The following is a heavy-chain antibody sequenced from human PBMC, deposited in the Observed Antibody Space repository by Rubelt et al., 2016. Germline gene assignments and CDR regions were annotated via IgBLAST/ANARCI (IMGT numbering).Heavy chain of an antibody. CDR1: Y. CDR2: IYYSGST. CDR3: ARRGRQLAGRGFFDY. D-gene: IGHD6-6*01. J-gene: IGHJ4*02. V-gene: IGHV4-59*08. Sequence: YWSWIRQPPGKGLEWIGYIYYSGSTNYNPSLKSRVTISVDTSKNQFSLKLSAVTAADTAMYYCARRGRQLAGRGFFDYWGQGTLVTVSS.